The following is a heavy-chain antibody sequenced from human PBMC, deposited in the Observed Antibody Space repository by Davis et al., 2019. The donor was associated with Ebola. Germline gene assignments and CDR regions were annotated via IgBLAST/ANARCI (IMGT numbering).Heavy chain of an antibody. CDR1: GFTFSSYW. Sequence: ESLKISCAASGFTFSSYWMHWVRQPPGKGLEWIGEINHSGSTNYNPSLKSRVTISVDTSKNQFSLKLSSVTAADTAVYYCAREAYYYGMDVWGQGTTVTVSS. CDR3: AREAYYYGMDV. V-gene: IGHV4-34*01. CDR2: INHSGST. J-gene: IGHJ6*02.